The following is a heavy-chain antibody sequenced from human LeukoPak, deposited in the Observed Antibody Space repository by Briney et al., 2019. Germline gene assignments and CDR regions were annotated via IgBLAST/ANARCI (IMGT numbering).Heavy chain of an antibody. CDR1: GITLSNYG. Sequence: GGSLRLSCAVSGITLSNYGMSWVRQAPGKGLEWVSAISGSGGSTYYADSVKGRFTISRDNSKNTLYLQMNSLRAEDTAVYYCAIYASMKQLVPRPHYWGQGTLVTGSS. D-gene: IGHD6-13*01. V-gene: IGHV3-23*01. CDR2: ISGSGGST. J-gene: IGHJ4*02. CDR3: AIYASMKQLVPRPHY.